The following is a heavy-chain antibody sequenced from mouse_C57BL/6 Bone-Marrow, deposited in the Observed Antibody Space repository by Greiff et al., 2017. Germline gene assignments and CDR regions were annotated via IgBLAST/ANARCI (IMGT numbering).Heavy chain of an antibody. V-gene: IGHV5-6*02. Sequence: VMLVESGGDLVKPGGSLKLSCAASGFTFSSYGMSWVRQTPDKRLEWVATISSGGSYTYYPDSVKGRFTISRDNAKNTLYLQMSSLKSEDTAMYYCARLPITTVVGFDYWGQGTTLTVSS. J-gene: IGHJ2*01. D-gene: IGHD1-1*01. CDR2: ISSGGSYT. CDR1: GFTFSSYG. CDR3: ARLPITTVVGFDY.